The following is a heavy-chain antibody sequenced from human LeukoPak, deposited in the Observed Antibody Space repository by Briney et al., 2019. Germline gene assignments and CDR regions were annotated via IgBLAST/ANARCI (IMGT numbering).Heavy chain of an antibody. V-gene: IGHV3-30*18. J-gene: IGHJ6*02. Sequence: PGGSLRLSCAASGFTFSSYGMHWVRQAPGKGLEWVAVISYDGSNKYYADSVKGRFTISRDNYKNTLYLQMNSLRAEDTAVYYCAKPGGYCSSTSCFYGMDVWGQGTTVTVSS. D-gene: IGHD2-2*01. CDR2: ISYDGSNK. CDR3: AKPGGYCSSTSCFYGMDV. CDR1: GFTFSSYG.